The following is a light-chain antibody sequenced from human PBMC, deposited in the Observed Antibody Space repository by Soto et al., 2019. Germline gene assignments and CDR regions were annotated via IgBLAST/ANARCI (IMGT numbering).Light chain of an antibody. V-gene: IGKV1-33*01. CDR3: LQFHSLPIT. CDR2: DVS. CDR1: QDIRHH. Sequence: DIQMTQSPSSLSASVGDRVIITCQASQDIRHHLNWYQQKPGEAPKLLIYDVSNLETGVPPRFSGGGSGTEFSFTISSLQSDDIATYYCLQFHSLPITFGGGTKVDSK. J-gene: IGKJ4*01.